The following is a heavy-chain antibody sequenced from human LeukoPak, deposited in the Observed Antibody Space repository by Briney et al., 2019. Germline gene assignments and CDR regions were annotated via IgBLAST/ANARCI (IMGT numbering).Heavy chain of an antibody. CDR1: GFTFSSYA. CDR3: ARARIAVAGTGNWFDP. D-gene: IGHD6-19*01. V-gene: IGHV3-30*04. CDR2: MSYDGSNK. Sequence: GRSLRLSCAASGFTFSSYAMHWVRQAPGKGLEWVAVMSYDGSNKYYADSVKGRFTISRDNSKNTLYLQMNSLRAEDTAVYYCARARIAVAGTGNWFDPWGQGTLVTVSS. J-gene: IGHJ5*02.